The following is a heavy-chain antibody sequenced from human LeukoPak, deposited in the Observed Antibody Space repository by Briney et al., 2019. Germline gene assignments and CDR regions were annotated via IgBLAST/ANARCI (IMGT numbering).Heavy chain of an antibody. D-gene: IGHD3-10*01. Sequence: GGSLRLSCAASGLTFSRYAMTWVRQVPGKGLEWVAAITGRGSDTNYADSVKGRFTISRDNAKNSLYLQMNSQRAEDTAVYYCASRMVRGLDWGQGTLVTVSS. CDR3: ASRMVRGLD. J-gene: IGHJ1*01. CDR1: GLTFSRYA. CDR2: ITGRGSDT. V-gene: IGHV3-23*01.